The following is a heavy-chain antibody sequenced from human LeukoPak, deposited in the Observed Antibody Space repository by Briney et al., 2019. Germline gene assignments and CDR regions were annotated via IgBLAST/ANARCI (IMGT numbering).Heavy chain of an antibody. V-gene: IGHV4-59*01. CDR2: IYYSGST. J-gene: IGHJ4*02. CDR1: GGSISSYY. D-gene: IGHD2-15*01. Sequence: SETLSLTCTVSGGSISSYYWSWTRQPPGKGLEWIGYIYYSGSTNYNPSLKSRVTISVDTSKNQFSLKLSSVTAADTAVYYCARDCYFDSCYWGQGTLVTVSS. CDR3: ARDCYFDSCY.